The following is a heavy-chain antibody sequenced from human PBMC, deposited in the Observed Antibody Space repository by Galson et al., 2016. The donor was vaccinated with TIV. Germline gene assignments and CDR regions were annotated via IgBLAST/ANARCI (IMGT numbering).Heavy chain of an antibody. J-gene: IGHJ2*01. V-gene: IGHV4-39*07. Sequence: LSLTCTVSGGSISTYTYYWGWIRQPPGKGLEWIGRSYYSESPHYNPSLKSRVTMSIDTSNNQFSLKLNSVTAADTAVYYCTGHWYFDLWGRGTLVTVSS. CDR1: GGSISTYTYY. CDR3: TGHWYFDL. CDR2: SYYSESP.